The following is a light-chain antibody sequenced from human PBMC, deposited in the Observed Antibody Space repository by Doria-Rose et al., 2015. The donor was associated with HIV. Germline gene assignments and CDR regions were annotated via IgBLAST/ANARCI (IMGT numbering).Light chain of an antibody. Sequence: TQSPESLGMSLGERATLNCKSNQSPLYTSKNYLAWYQQKPGQPPKLLIYWASTRQSGVPARFSGSGSETDFTLTISSLEAEDVAVYYCQQYYDTPSFGPGTTVDIK. CDR3: QQYYDTPS. V-gene: IGKV4-1*01. CDR1: QSPLYTSKNY. J-gene: IGKJ3*01. CDR2: WAS.